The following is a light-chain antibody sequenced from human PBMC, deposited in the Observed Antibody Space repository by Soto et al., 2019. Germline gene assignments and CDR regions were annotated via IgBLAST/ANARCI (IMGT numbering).Light chain of an antibody. CDR1: QSISSW. Sequence: IQLTQTPSSLSASVGDSVSITCRASQSISSWLAWYQQKPGKAPKLLIYDASSLESGVPSRFSGSGSGTEFTLTISSLQPDDFATYYCQQYNSYSPWTFGQGTMV. V-gene: IGKV1-5*01. J-gene: IGKJ1*01. CDR3: QQYNSYSPWT. CDR2: DAS.